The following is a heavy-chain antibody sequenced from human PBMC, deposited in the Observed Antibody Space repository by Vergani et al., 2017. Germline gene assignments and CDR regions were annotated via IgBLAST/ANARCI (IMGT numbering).Heavy chain of an antibody. J-gene: IGHJ6*03. CDR2: IYYSGST. CDR1: GGSLSSGGYY. D-gene: IGHD3-16*01. CDR3: ATRKLGGGPRYYYYMDV. Sequence: QVQLQESGPGLVKPSQTLSLTCTVSGGSLSSGGYYWSWIRQHPGKGLEWIGYIYYSGSTYYNPSLKSRVTISVDTSKNQFSLKLSAVTAADTAVYYCATRKLGGGPRYYYYMDVWGKGTTVTVSS. V-gene: IGHV4-31*03.